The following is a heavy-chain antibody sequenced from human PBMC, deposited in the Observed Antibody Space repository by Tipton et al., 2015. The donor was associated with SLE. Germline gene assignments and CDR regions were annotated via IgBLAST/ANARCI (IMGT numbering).Heavy chain of an antibody. D-gene: IGHD2-21*01. Sequence: TLSLTCTVSGGSISRGSYYWSWIRQPAGKGLEWIGRIYTSGSTNYNPSLKSRVTISVDTSKNQFSLKLSSVTAADTAVYYCARDCGGSDAFDIWGQGTMVTVSS. CDR2: IYTSGST. CDR1: GGSISRGSYY. V-gene: IGHV4-61*02. CDR3: ARDCGGSDAFDI. J-gene: IGHJ3*02.